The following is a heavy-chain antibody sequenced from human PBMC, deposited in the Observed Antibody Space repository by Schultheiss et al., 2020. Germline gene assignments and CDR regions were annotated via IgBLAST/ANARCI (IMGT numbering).Heavy chain of an antibody. J-gene: IGHJ4*02. CDR1: GYTFTSYD. V-gene: IGHV1-18*01. D-gene: IGHD3-22*01. Sequence: GGSLRLSCKASGYTFTSYDINWVRQATGQGLEWMGWISAYNGNTNYAQKLQGRVTMTTDTSTSTAYMELRSLRSDDTAVYYCARAANPYYYDSSGYYSAADYWGQGTLVTVSS. CDR3: ARAANPYYYDSSGYYSAADY. CDR2: ISAYNGNT.